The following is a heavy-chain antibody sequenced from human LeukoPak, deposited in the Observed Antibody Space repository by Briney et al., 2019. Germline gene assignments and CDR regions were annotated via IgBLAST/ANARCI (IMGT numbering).Heavy chain of an antibody. CDR1: GFTFSSYA. Sequence: GGSLRLSCAASGFTFSSYAMSWVRQAPGKGLEWVSAISGSGDSTYYADSVKGRFTISRDNSKNTVYLQMNSLRTEDTAVYYCAKDSNWSCDYWGQGTLVTVSS. D-gene: IGHD6-13*01. CDR2: ISGSGDST. V-gene: IGHV3-23*01. CDR3: AKDSNWSCDY. J-gene: IGHJ4*02.